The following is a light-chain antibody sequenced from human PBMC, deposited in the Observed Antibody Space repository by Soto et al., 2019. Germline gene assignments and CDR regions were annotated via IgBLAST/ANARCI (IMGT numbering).Light chain of an antibody. CDR1: SSNIGAGYD. Sequence: QSVLTQPPSVSGAPGQRVTISCTGSSSNIGAGYDVHWYQQLPGTAPKLLIYGVTNRPSGVPDRFSGSKSGTSASLAITGLQPEDEADYYCQSYDSRLSGFVFGTGTKLTVL. V-gene: IGLV1-40*01. CDR3: QSYDSRLSGFV. J-gene: IGLJ1*01. CDR2: GVT.